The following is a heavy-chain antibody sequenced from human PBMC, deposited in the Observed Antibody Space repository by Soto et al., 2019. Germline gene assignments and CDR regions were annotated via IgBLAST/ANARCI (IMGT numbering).Heavy chain of an antibody. J-gene: IGHJ5*02. CDR2: SSGYNGDI. CDR3: ARDGTLMSGRNLFDP. Sequence: QVQLVQSGAEVKKPGASVKVSCKASGYTFTSYGITWVRQAPGQGLEWMGWSSGYNGDIKYAQKFQGRVTMTGDTSTSTAYLDLRSLRSDDTDIYFCARDGTLMSGRNLFDPWGQGTLVTVSS. V-gene: IGHV1-18*01. D-gene: IGHD1-26*01. CDR1: GYTFTSYG.